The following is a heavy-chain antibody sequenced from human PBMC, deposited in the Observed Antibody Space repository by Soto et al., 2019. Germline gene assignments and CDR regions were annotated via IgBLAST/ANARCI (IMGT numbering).Heavy chain of an antibody. Sequence: GGSLRLSCAASGFTFSSYAMSWVRQAPGKGLEWVSAIIGSGGSTYYADSVKGRFTISRDNSKNTLYLQMNSLRAEDTAVYYCAKDLYFWSGYYPVGFDYWGQGTLVTVSS. J-gene: IGHJ4*02. V-gene: IGHV3-23*01. D-gene: IGHD3-3*01. CDR3: AKDLYFWSGYYPVGFDY. CDR2: IIGSGGST. CDR1: GFTFSSYA.